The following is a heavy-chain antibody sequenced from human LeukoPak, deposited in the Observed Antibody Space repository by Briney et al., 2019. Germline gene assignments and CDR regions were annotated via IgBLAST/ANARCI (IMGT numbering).Heavy chain of an antibody. CDR1: GGSISSSSYY. V-gene: IGHV4-39*07. Sequence: SETLSLTCTVSGGSISSSSYYWGWIRQPPGKGLEWIGSIYYSGSTYYNPSLKSRVTISVDTSKNQFSLKLSSVTAADTAVYYCARGIPSGSYYTYYFDYWGQGTLVTVSS. CDR3: ARGIPSGSYYTYYFDY. D-gene: IGHD3-10*01. J-gene: IGHJ4*02. CDR2: IYYSGST.